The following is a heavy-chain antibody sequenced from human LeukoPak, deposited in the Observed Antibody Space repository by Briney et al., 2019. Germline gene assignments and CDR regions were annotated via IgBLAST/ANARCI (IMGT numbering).Heavy chain of an antibody. Sequence: SETLSLTCAVSGGSLSSYYWSWIRQPPGAGPEWIGYIYYTGSTNYNPSLKSRVTISLDSSTNQFSLKLSSVTAADTAVYYCARDMVSAMASGGDAFDIWGQGTMVTVSS. J-gene: IGHJ3*02. CDR3: ARDMVSAMASGGDAFDI. V-gene: IGHV4-59*12. CDR1: GGSLSSYY. CDR2: IYYTGST. D-gene: IGHD5-18*01.